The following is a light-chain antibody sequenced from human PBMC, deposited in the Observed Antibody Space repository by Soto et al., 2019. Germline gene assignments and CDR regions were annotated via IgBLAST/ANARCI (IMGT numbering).Light chain of an antibody. J-gene: IGKJ3*01. CDR1: QSVSVNS. V-gene: IGKV3-20*01. CDR2: AAS. CDR3: QQYGRSPFT. Sequence: EIVLTQSPGTLSLSPGERATLSCRASQSVSVNSLAWYQQKGGQAPRLLIYAASTRATGVPDRFSGNGSGTDFALPLSRLETDDSAVYYCQQYGRSPFTFGPGTKVDIK.